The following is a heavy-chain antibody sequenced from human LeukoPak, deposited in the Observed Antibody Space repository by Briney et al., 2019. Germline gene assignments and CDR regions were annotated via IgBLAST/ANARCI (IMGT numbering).Heavy chain of an antibody. Sequence: SENLSLTCTVSGGSISSGSYYWSWIRQPAGKGLEWIGRIYTSGSTNYNPSLKSRVTISVDTSKNQFSLKLSSVTAADTAVYYCAREGTLVPAATSYYYYMDFWGKGTTVTVSS. V-gene: IGHV4-61*02. CDR1: GGSISSGSYY. J-gene: IGHJ6*03. CDR2: IYTSGST. D-gene: IGHD2-2*01. CDR3: AREGTLVPAATSYYYYMDF.